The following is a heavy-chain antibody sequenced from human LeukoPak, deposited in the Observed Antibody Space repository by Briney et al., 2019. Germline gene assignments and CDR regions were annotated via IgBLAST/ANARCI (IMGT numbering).Heavy chain of an antibody. CDR2: INPNSGGT. Sequence: ASVKVSCKASGYTFTGYYMHWVRQAPGQGLEWMGWINPNSGGTNYAQKFQGRVTMTRDTSISTAYMELSRLRSEDTAVYYCARAAFSYCSSTSCGFDPWGQGTLVTVSS. CDR1: GYTFTGYY. V-gene: IGHV1-2*02. D-gene: IGHD2-2*01. J-gene: IGHJ5*02. CDR3: ARAAFSYCSSTSCGFDP.